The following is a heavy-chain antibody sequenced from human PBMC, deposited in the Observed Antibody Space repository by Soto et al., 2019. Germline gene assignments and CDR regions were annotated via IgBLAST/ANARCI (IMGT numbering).Heavy chain of an antibody. CDR2: IYHSGST. CDR3: ARGAIAYYGMDV. V-gene: IGHV4-30-2*01. CDR1: GCSISSGGYS. Sequence: QLQLQESGSGLVKPSQTLSLTCAVSGCSISSGGYSWSWIRQPPGKGLEWIGYIYHSGSTYYNPSLKSRVTISVDRSKNQFSLKLSSVTAADTAVYYCARGAIAYYGMDVWGQGTTVTVSS. J-gene: IGHJ6*02. D-gene: IGHD6-13*01.